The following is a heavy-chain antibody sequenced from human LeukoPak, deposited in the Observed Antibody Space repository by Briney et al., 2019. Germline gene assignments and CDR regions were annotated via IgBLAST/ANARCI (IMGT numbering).Heavy chain of an antibody. CDR2: ISVSGGST. J-gene: IGHJ5*02. CDR3: AKAPPAAGHNWFDP. V-gene: IGHV3-23*01. CDR1: GFTFSSYA. D-gene: IGHD6-13*01. Sequence: GGSLRLSCAASGFTFSSYAMSWVRQAPGKGLEWVSAISVSGGSTYYADSVKGRFTIPRDNSKNTLYLQMNSLRAEDTAVYYCAKAPPAAGHNWFDPWGQGTLVTVSS.